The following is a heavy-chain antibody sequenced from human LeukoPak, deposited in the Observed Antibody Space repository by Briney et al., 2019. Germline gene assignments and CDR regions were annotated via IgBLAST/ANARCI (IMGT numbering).Heavy chain of an antibody. V-gene: IGHV1-8*01. CDR2: MNPTSGNT. CDR3: ARVTRYYYGMDV. Sequence: ASVSVSCKASGYNFPSFDINWVRQATGQGLEWMGWMNPTSGNTGYAQKFQGRVTMTRNTSTTTAYMELSSLRSEDTAVYYCARVTRYYYGMDVWGQGTTVTVSS. CDR1: GYNFPSFD. J-gene: IGHJ6*02.